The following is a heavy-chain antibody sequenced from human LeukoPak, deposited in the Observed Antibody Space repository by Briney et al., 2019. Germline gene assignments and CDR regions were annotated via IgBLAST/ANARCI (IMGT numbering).Heavy chain of an antibody. CDR3: ARGKGYSYGYLRVEYFDN. D-gene: IGHD5-18*01. CDR2: INHSGST. Sequence: SETLSLTCAVYGGSFSGYYGSWIRQPPGKGLEWIGEINHSGSTNYNPSLKSRVTISVDTSKNQFSLKLSSVTAADTAVYYCARGKGYSYGYLRVEYFDNCGQGTLVTVSS. CDR1: GGSFSGYY. J-gene: IGHJ4*02. V-gene: IGHV4-34*01.